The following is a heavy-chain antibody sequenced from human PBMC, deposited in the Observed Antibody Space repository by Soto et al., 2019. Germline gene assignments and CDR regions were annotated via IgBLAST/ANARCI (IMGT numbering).Heavy chain of an antibody. CDR1: GFTFSSYS. J-gene: IGHJ3*02. D-gene: IGHD4-4*01. Sequence: GGSLRLSCAASGFTFSSYSMNWVRQAPGKGLEWVSYISSSSSTIYYADSVKGRFTISGDNAKNSLYLQMNSLRAEDTAVYYCARDGDYSNYGPLDGDAFDIWGQGTMVTVSS. V-gene: IGHV3-48*01. CDR2: ISSSSSTI. CDR3: ARDGDYSNYGPLDGDAFDI.